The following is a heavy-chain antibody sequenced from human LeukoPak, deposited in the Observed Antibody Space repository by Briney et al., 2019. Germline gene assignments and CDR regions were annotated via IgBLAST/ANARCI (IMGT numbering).Heavy chain of an antibody. CDR2: IKQDGSEK. CDR3: ARDAKDILTGYYSLDY. J-gene: IGHJ4*02. V-gene: IGHV3-7*01. D-gene: IGHD3-9*01. Sequence: GGSLRLSCAASGFTFSSYWMSWVRQAPGKGLEWVANIKQDGSEKYYVDSVKGRFTISRDNAKNSLYLQMNSLRAEDTAVYYCARDAKDILTGYYSLDYWGQGTLVTVSS. CDR1: GFTFSSYW.